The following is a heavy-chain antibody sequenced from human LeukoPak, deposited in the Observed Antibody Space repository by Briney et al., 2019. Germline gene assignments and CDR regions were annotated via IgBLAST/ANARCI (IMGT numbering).Heavy chain of an antibody. Sequence: GGSLRLSCAASGFTFSGYWMSWLRQAPGKGLEWVANIKQDGGEKYYVDSVKGRLTIPRDNAKNSLYLQMNSLRAEDTAVYYCARDRGFGQADVWGKGTTVTVSS. D-gene: IGHD3-10*01. CDR2: IKQDGGEK. J-gene: IGHJ6*04. V-gene: IGHV3-7*01. CDR3: ARDRGFGQADV. CDR1: GFTFSGYW.